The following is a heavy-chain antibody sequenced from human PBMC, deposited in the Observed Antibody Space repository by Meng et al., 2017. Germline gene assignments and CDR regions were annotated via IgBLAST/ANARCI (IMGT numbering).Heavy chain of an antibody. Sequence: ASVKVSCKASGYTFTGYYMHWVRQAPGQGLEWMGWINPNSGGTNYAQKFQGRVTMTRDTSISKAYMELSRLRSDDTAVYYCAREKISRVPDAFDIWGQGTMVTVSS. V-gene: IGHV1-2*02. D-gene: IGHD2-15*01. CDR2: INPNSGGT. J-gene: IGHJ3*02. CDR1: GYTFTGYY. CDR3: AREKISRVPDAFDI.